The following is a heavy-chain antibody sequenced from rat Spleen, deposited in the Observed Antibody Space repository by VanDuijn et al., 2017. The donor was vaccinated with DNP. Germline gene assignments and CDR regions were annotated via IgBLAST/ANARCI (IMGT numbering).Heavy chain of an antibody. CDR1: GFTFSSYW. CDR3: AKNSGYYFDY. V-gene: IGHV5-58*01. J-gene: IGHJ2*01. D-gene: IGHD4-3*01. Sequence: EVQLVETGGGLVQPGRSLKLSCVASGFTFSSYWIYWIRQAPGKGLEWVASINTDGGSTFYPDSVKGRFTISRDNAANTVYLQMNSLRSEDTATYYCAKNSGYYFDYWGQGVMVTVSS. CDR2: INTDGGST.